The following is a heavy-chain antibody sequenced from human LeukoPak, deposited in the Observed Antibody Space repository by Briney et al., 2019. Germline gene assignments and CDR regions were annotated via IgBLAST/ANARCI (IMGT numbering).Heavy chain of an antibody. CDR3: ATLGAYDRFDS. J-gene: IGHJ4*02. CDR2: IKQDGSEK. CDR1: GFTFSSYG. Sequence: PGRSLRLSCAASGFTFSSYGMHWVRQAPGKGLEWVANIKQDGSEKFYVDSLKGRFTISRDNARNSLYLQMNSLRAEDTAVYYCATLGAYDRFDSWGQGTLVTVSS. D-gene: IGHD5-12*01. V-gene: IGHV3-7*05.